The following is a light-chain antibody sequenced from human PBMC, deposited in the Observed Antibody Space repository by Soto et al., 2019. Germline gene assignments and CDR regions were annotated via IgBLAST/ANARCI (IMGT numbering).Light chain of an antibody. CDR1: SSNIGSNT. J-gene: IGLJ2*01. V-gene: IGLV1-44*01. CDR3: AAWDDSLNGVV. Sequence: QSVLTQPPSASGTPGQRVTISCSGISSNIGSNTVNWYQQRPGTAPKLLIYSNNQRPSGVPDRFSGSKSGTSASLAISGLQSEDEADYYCAAWDDSLNGVVFGGGTKLTVL. CDR2: SNN.